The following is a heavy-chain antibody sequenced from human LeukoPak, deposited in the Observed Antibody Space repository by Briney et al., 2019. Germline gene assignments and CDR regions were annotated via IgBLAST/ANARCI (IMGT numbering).Heavy chain of an antibody. CDR2: ISGGGGGT. D-gene: IGHD3-10*01. V-gene: IGHV3-23*01. CDR3: AKRGVVIRVILVGFNKEAYYFDS. CDR1: GITLSNYA. J-gene: IGHJ4*02. Sequence: GGSLRLSCAVSGITLSNYAMSWVRQAPGKGLEWVAGISGGGGGTNYADSVKGRFTISRDNPKNTLYLQMNNLRADDTAVYFCAKRGVVIRVILVGFNKEAYYFDSWGQGALVTVSS.